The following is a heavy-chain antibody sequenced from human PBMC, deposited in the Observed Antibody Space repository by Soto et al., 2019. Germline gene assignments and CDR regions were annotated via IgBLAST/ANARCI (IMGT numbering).Heavy chain of an antibody. D-gene: IGHD4-17*01. CDR1: GYTFTSYA. CDR2: INAGNGNT. J-gene: IGHJ3*02. Sequence: VASVQVSYKASGYTFTSYAMHWVRQAPGQKLEWMGWINAGNGNTKYSQKFQGRVTITRDTSASTAYMELSSLRSEDTAVYYCARPVTTQALDAFDIWGQGTMVTVSS. V-gene: IGHV1-3*01. CDR3: ARPVTTQALDAFDI.